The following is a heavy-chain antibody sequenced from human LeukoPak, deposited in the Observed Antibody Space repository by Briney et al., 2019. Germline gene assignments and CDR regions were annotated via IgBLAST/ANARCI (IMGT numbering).Heavy chain of an antibody. Sequence: ASVKVSCKASGYTFTSYGISWVRQAPGQGLEWMGWIRGYTGNTNSAQKFQGRVTMTTDTSTSTAYMELRSLRSDDTALYYCARVYDSSGFQFDPWGQGTLVTVSS. CDR3: ARVYDSSGFQFDP. D-gene: IGHD3-22*01. CDR2: IRGYTGNT. V-gene: IGHV1-18*01. CDR1: GYTFTSYG. J-gene: IGHJ5*02.